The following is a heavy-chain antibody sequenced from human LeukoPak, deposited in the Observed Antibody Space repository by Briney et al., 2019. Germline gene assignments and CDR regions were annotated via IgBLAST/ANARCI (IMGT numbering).Heavy chain of an antibody. Sequence: GASVKVSCKASGYSFTRYGINWVRQAPGQGLEWMGGISAYNGNTNYAQKFQGRVTMTTDTSTSTTYMELRSLRSDDTAVYYCVRDRTYHYDRSGYYDPLVSYYYGMDVCGQGTTVTVS. CDR1: GYSFTRYG. D-gene: IGHD3-22*01. V-gene: IGHV1-18*01. CDR3: VRDRTYHYDRSGYYDPLVSYYYGMDV. J-gene: IGHJ6*02. CDR2: ISAYNGNT.